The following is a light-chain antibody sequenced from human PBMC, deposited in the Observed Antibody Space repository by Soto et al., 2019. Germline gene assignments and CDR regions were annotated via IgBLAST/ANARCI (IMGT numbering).Light chain of an antibody. CDR3: TSYTYMSGSTYV. Sequence: QSVLTQPASVSGSPGQSITISCTGTSSDVGGYNYVSRYQQHPGKAPKLMIYDVNHRPSGVSNRFSGSKSGNTASLTISGLQAEDESDYYSTSYTYMSGSTYVFGPGTKVTVL. CDR1: SSDVGGYNY. CDR2: DVN. V-gene: IGLV2-14*03. J-gene: IGLJ1*01.